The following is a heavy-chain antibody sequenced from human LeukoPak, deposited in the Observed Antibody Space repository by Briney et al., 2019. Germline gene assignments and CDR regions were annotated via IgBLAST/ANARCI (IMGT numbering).Heavy chain of an antibody. V-gene: IGHV3-7*01. CDR3: ASGGGYNSLYY. J-gene: IGHJ4*02. CDR2: IKQDGSEQ. Sequence: GGSLRLSCTASGFTFSSYWMSWVRQAPGKGLEWVANIKQDGSEQNYVDSVKGRFTISRDNAKNSLYLQMNSLRAEDTAVYFCASGGGYNSLYYWGQGTLVTVSS. CDR1: GFTFSSYW. D-gene: IGHD5-24*01.